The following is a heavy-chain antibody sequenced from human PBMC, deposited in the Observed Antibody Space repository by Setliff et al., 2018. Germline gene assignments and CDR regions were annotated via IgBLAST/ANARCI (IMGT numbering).Heavy chain of an antibody. Sequence: SETLSLTCNVSGGSISTYYWGLIRQPPGKGLEWIGNINYSGNSNYIPSLKSRVTISVDTPKNQFSLKLSSVTAADTAVYYCARDTRVRDSSSVPSDTFDIWGRGTMVTVSS. D-gene: IGHD2-15*01. V-gene: IGHV4-59*01. J-gene: IGHJ3*02. CDR2: INYSGNS. CDR3: ARDTRVRDSSSVPSDTFDI. CDR1: GGSISTYY.